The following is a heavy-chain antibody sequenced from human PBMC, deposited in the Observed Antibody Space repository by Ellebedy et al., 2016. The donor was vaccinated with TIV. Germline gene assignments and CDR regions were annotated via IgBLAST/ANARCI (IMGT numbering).Heavy chain of an antibody. V-gene: IGHV3-43*02. Sequence: GESLKISCVASAFTSPFTFSNYWMNWVRQAPGKGLEWVSGISGSGGASNFADSVKGRFAISRDNSKHSLYLQMNSLRTEDTALYYCAKGPMGTYYFDYWGQGTLVTVSS. CDR1: AFTSPFTFSNYW. CDR2: ISGSGGAS. D-gene: IGHD7-27*01. J-gene: IGHJ4*02. CDR3: AKGPMGTYYFDY.